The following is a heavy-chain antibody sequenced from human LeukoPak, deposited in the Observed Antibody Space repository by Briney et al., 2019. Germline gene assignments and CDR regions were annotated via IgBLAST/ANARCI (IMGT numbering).Heavy chain of an antibody. J-gene: IGHJ4*02. CDR3: ARGPHRYCSGGSCVIDY. CDR1: GYTFTSYD. CDR2: MNPNSGNT. Sequence: GASVKVSCKASGYTFTSYDINWVRQATGQGLEWMGWMNPNSGNTGYAQKFQGRVTMTRNTSISTAYMELSSLRSEDTAVYYCARGPHRYCSGGSCVIDYWGQGTLVTLSS. D-gene: IGHD2-15*01. V-gene: IGHV1-8*01.